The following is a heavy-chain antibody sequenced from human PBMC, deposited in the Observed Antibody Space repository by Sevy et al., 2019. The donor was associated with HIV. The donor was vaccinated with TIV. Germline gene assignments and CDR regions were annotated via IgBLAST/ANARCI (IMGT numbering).Heavy chain of an antibody. Sequence: GGSLRLSCAASGFTSGFTFTNAWMNWVHQAPGKGLEWVGRIEAKSDGGTTDYAAPVKGRFTISRDDSKNTLYLQLNSLTTADTAMYYCATGPGYCISTSCQPPFYYYYYHGMDVWGQGTTVTVSS. CDR1: GFTSGFTFTNAW. D-gene: IGHD2-2*01. CDR2: IEAKSDGGTT. J-gene: IGHJ6*02. V-gene: IGHV3-15*07. CDR3: ATGPGYCISTSCQPPFYYYYYHGMDV.